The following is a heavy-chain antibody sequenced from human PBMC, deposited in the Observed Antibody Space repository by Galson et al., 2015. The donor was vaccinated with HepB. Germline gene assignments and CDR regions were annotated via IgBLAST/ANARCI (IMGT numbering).Heavy chain of an antibody. CDR2: ISGSGSYT. Sequence: SLRLSCAASGFTFSRYAMSWVRQAPGKGLQWVSSISGSGSYTYYADSVKGRFTISRDNSKNTLYLQVNSLRAEDTAVYYCAKWGDSSGANFDYWGQGSLVTVSS. CDR3: AKWGDSSGANFDY. J-gene: IGHJ4*02. D-gene: IGHD3-22*01. CDR1: GFTFSRYA. V-gene: IGHV3-23*01.